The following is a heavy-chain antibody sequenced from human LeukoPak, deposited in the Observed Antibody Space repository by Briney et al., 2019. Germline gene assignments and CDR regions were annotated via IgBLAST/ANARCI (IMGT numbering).Heavy chain of an antibody. CDR2: INPNSGGT. V-gene: IGHV1-2*02. J-gene: IGHJ6*03. CDR3: ARLTGEDYYYYMDV. CDR1: GYTFTGYY. Sequence: ASVKVSCKASGYTFTGYYMHWVRQAPGQGLEWMGWINPNSGGTNYAQKFQGRVTMTRDTSISTAYMELSRLRPDDTAVYYCARLTGEDYYYYMDVWGKGTTVTISS. D-gene: IGHD7-27*01.